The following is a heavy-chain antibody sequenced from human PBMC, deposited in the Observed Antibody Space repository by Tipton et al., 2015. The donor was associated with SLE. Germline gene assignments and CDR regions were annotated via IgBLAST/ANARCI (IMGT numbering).Heavy chain of an antibody. V-gene: IGHV4-59*12. CDR3: ARDLAIFGVVPFNYMDI. CDR2: IYYTGDT. Sequence: VKPSETLSLTCTVSGDSFRSFHWSWIRQPPGKGLEWIGYIYYTGDTNYNPSLKSRVTISADMSKNQVSLKLNSVTAADTAVYYCARDLAIFGVVPFNYMDIWGKGTTVTVSS. CDR1: GDSFRSFH. J-gene: IGHJ6*03. D-gene: IGHD3-3*01.